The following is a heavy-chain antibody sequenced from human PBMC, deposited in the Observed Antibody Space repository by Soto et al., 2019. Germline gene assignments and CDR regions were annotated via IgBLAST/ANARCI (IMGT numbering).Heavy chain of an antibody. Sequence: QLQLQESGPGLVKPSETLSLTCTVSGASVSSSDFYWGWIRQPPGKGLEWVGSVYYSGNTYYNPSLESRVTIAVDTSKNQFSLKLSSVTAADTAVYYCARHKPNTSGWYYYGMDVWGHGTTVTVSS. CDR3: ARHKPNTSGWYYYGMDV. CDR1: GASVSSSDFY. V-gene: IGHV4-39*01. D-gene: IGHD6-19*01. CDR2: VYYSGNT. J-gene: IGHJ6*02.